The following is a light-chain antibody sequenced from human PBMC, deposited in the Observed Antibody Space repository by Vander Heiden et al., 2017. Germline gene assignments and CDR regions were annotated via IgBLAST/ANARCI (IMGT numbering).Light chain of an antibody. Sequence: DVVLTQSPLSLPVTLGQPASISCRASQSLLHSDGYTYLNWFQQGPGQSPRRLFYRVSNRDSGVPDRVSGSGAGNNFTRTFSRVEAEDIGVYYCMQGTHSYTFGQGTKLEI. CDR3: MQGTHSYT. CDR2: RVS. J-gene: IGKJ2*01. CDR1: QSLLHSDGYTY. V-gene: IGKV2-30*02.